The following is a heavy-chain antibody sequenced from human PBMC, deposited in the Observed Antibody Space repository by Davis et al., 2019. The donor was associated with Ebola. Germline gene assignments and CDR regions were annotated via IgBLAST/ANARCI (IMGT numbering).Heavy chain of an antibody. D-gene: IGHD2-2*01. CDR1: GFTSSSYA. CDR3: AKGPRGCSSTSCYGDY. CDR2: ISGSGGST. V-gene: IGHV3-23*01. Sequence: PGGSLRPSGAAPGFTSSSYAMSGARQAPGQGLEWVSAISGSGGSTYYADSVKGRFTISRDNSKNTLYLQMNSLRAEDTAVYYCAKGPRGCSSTSCYGDYWGQGTLVTVSS. J-gene: IGHJ4*02.